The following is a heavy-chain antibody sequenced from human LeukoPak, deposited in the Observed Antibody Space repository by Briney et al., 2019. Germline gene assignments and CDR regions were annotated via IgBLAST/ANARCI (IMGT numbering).Heavy chain of an antibody. D-gene: IGHD1-26*01. Sequence: PGGSLRLSCAASGFTFSSYGIHWVRQAPGKGLEWVAFIRYDGSNKYYADSVKGRFTISRDNSKNTLYLQMNSLRAEDTAVYYCAKARDSGSYIFDYWGQGTLVTVSS. J-gene: IGHJ4*02. CDR1: GFTFSSYG. CDR3: AKARDSGSYIFDY. CDR2: IRYDGSNK. V-gene: IGHV3-30*02.